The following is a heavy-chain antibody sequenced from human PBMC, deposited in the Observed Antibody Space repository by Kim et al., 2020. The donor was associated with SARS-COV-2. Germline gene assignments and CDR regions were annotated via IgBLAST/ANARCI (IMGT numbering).Heavy chain of an antibody. CDR3: ARDLTAADPLGMDV. V-gene: IGHV1-46*01. Sequence: QKFQGRVPMTRDTSTSTVYMELSSLRSEDTAVYYCARDLTAADPLGMDVWGQGTTVTVSS. D-gene: IGHD6-13*01. J-gene: IGHJ6*02.